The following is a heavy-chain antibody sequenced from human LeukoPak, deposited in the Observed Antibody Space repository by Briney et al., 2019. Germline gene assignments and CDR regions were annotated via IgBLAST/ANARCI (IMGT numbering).Heavy chain of an antibody. CDR3: ARDLYNWNDVWY. Sequence: SETLSLTCTVSGYSISSGYYWGWIRPPPGKGLEWIGSIYHSGSTYYNPSLKSRVTISVDTSKNQFSLKLSSVTAADTAVYYCARDLYNWNDVWYWGQGTLVTVSS. D-gene: IGHD1-1*01. CDR2: IYHSGST. CDR1: GYSISSGYY. J-gene: IGHJ4*02. V-gene: IGHV4-38-2*02.